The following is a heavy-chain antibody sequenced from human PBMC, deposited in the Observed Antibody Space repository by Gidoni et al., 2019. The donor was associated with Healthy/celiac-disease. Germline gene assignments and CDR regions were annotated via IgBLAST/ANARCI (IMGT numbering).Heavy chain of an antibody. CDR2: IFSGGST. J-gene: IGHJ6*03. D-gene: IGHD3-9*01. CDR3: ARAPAHNYDILTGYYKSYYYMDV. V-gene: IGHV3-53*01. Sequence: EVQLVESGGGLIQPGGSLRLSCAASGFTVSSNYMSLVRQAPGKGLEWVLVIFSGGSTYYADSVKGRFTISRDNSKNTLYLQMNSLRAEDTAVYYCARAPAHNYDILTGYYKSYYYMDVWGKGTTVTVSS. CDR1: GFTVSSNY.